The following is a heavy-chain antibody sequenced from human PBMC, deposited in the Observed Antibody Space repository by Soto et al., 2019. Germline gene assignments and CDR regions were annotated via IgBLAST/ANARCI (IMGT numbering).Heavy chain of an antibody. CDR2: INPSNGAT. Sequence: ASVKASCKASRYTFTSFYMHWVRQAPEQGLEWMGIINPSNGATSYAQKFQGRFTMSRDTSTSTVYMELTSLRSEDTAAYYCAREFYYYENMGRQYYFDYWGPGTLVTVSS. CDR3: AREFYYYENMGRQYYFDY. V-gene: IGHV1-46*01. CDR1: RYTFTSFY. J-gene: IGHJ4*02. D-gene: IGHD3-22*01.